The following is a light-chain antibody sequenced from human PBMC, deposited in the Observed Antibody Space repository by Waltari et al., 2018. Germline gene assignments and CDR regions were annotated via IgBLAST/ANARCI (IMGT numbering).Light chain of an antibody. Sequence: QSALAQPASVPGSPGPAPTIDATGPRGGVGAYNYVPWYQQHPGKASKLMTYDVTKRPSGASNRFSGSKAGNTASLTISGLQAEDEADYYCSSYTSSSTWVFGGGTKLTVL. CDR1: RGGVGAYNY. CDR3: SSYTSSSTWV. J-gene: IGLJ3*02. CDR2: DVT. V-gene: IGLV2-14*01.